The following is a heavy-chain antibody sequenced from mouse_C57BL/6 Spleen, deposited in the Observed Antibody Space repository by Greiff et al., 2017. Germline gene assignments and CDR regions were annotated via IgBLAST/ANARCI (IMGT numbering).Heavy chain of an antibody. D-gene: IGHD2-1*01. V-gene: IGHV5-6*02. CDR3: ARHVSYGNTGYFDV. J-gene: IGHJ1*03. CDR1: GFTFSSYG. Sequence: DVMLVESGGDLVKPGGSLKLSCAASGFTFSSYGMSWVRQTPDKRLEWVATISSGGSYTYYPDPVKGRFPISSDNANNTLYLQMSSPKSEDTAMYYCARHVSYGNTGYFDVWGTGTTVTVSS. CDR2: ISSGGSYT.